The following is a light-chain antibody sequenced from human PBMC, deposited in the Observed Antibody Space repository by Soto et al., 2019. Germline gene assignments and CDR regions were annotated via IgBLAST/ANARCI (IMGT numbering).Light chain of an antibody. J-gene: IGKJ4*01. CDR2: GAS. CDR1: QSVSSSY. Sequence: EIVLTQSPGTLSLSPGERATLSCRASQSVSSSYLAWYQQKPGQAPRLLIYGASSRATGIPDRFSGSGSGTDFTLTINGLQAEDVAVYYCQQYYSMPLTFGGGTNVEIK. V-gene: IGKV3-20*01. CDR3: QQYYSMPLT.